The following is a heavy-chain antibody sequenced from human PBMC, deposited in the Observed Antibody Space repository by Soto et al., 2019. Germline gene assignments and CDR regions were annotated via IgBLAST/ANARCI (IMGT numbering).Heavy chain of an antibody. D-gene: IGHD1-1*01. CDR2: IYHSGST. CDR1: GGSISSSNW. J-gene: IGHJ5*02. Sequence: PSETLSLTCAVSGGSISSSNWWSWVRQPPGKGLEWIGEIYHSGSTNYNPSLRSRVTISVDKSKNQFSLKLSSVTAADTAVYYCAREGKTTVDDWFDPWGQGTLVTVSS. CDR3: AREGKTTVDDWFDP. V-gene: IGHV4-4*02.